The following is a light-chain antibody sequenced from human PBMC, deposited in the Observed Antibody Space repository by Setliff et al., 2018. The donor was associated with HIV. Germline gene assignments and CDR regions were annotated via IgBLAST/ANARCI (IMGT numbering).Light chain of an antibody. CDR1: SSDAGSYNY. CDR3: CSYAGTYTYI. V-gene: IGLV2-11*01. CDR2: DVS. J-gene: IGLJ1*01. Sequence: QSALAQPPSASGSPGQSVTISCTGTSSDAGSYNYVSWYQQRPGKAPKLIIYDVSKRPSGVPDRFSGSKSGDTASLTISGLQSEDEADYYCCSYAGTYTYIFGSGTKVTVL.